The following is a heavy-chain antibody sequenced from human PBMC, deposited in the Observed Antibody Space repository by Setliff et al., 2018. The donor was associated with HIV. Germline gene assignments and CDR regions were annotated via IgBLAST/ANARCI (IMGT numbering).Heavy chain of an antibody. CDR3: ARDGGDGMLSSGYFDS. Sequence: QTGGSLRLSCAASGFTVSGKYMSWVRQAPGKGLEWVSSIYGGGSTDYADSVTGRFITSRDNSKNTLYLQMNSLRVEDTAVYYCARDGGDGMLSSGYFDSWGQGTLVTVSS. J-gene: IGHJ4*02. V-gene: IGHV3-53*01. CDR2: IYGGGST. D-gene: IGHD3-16*01. CDR1: GFTVSGKY.